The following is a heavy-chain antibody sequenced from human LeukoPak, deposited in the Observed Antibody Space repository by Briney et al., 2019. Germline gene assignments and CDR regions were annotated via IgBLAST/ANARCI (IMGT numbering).Heavy chain of an antibody. V-gene: IGHV4-4*09. Sequence: PSETLSLTCTVSGGSISSYSWSWIRQPPGKGLEWIGYIYTSGSTNYNPSLKSRITMSADTSKNQFSLKLSSVTAADTAVYYCARNGITGTKGLYYYYYMDVWGKGTTVTVSS. CDR2: IYTSGST. CDR1: GGSISSYS. D-gene: IGHD1-20*01. CDR3: ARNGITGTKGLYYYYYMDV. J-gene: IGHJ6*03.